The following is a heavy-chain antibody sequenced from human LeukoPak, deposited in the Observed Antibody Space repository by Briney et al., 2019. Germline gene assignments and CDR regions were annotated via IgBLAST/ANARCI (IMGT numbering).Heavy chain of an antibody. J-gene: IGHJ5*02. CDR1: GGSISSYY. V-gene: IGHV4-59*01. D-gene: IGHD3-3*01. CDR3: ARALYYDFWSGYSPRLWFDP. CDR2: IYYSGST. Sequence: ETLSLTCTVSGGSISSYYWSWIRQPPGKGLEWIGYIYYSGSTNYNPSLKSRVTISVDTSKNQFSLKLSSVTAADTAVYYCARALYYDFWSGYSPRLWFDPWGQGTLVTVSS.